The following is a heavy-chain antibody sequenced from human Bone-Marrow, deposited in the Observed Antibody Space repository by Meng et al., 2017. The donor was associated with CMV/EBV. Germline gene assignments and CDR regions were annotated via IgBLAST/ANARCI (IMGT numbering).Heavy chain of an antibody. V-gene: IGHV4-39*01. CDR3: ARRAATDPYYFDY. CDR2: INHSGGT. J-gene: IGHJ4*02. Sequence: SETLSLTVTVSGGSISSVAYYWCWIRQPPGKGLEWIGEINHSGGTYYNPSLKIRVTISVDTSKHQFSLKLSSVTAADTAVYYCARRAATDPYYFDYWGQGTLVTVSS. CDR1: GGSISSVAYY.